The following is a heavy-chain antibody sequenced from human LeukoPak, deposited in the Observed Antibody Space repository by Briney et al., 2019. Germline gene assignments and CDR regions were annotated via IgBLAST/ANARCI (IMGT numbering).Heavy chain of an antibody. V-gene: IGHV3-33*06. J-gene: IGHJ4*02. Sequence: PGGSLRLSCAASGFTFSSYGLHWVRQAPGKGLEWVAAIWYDGSNRYYADSVRGRFTISRDNFKNTLYVQMNSLRDEDTAVYYCAKDQRWESPHYLDSWGQGTLVAVSS. CDR1: GFTFSSYG. CDR2: IWYDGSNR. D-gene: IGHD1-26*01. CDR3: AKDQRWESPHYLDS.